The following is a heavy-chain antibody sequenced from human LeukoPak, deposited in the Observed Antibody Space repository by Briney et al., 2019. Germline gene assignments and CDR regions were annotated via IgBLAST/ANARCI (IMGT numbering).Heavy chain of an antibody. D-gene: IGHD2-15*01. CDR3: ARGHEGVVVAATNWFDP. CDR1: GGSFSGYH. J-gene: IGHJ5*02. CDR2: INHSGST. Sequence: SETLSLTCAVYGGSFSGYHWSWIRQPPGKGLEWIGEINHSGSTNYNPSLKSRVTISVDTSKNQFSLKLSSVTAADTAVYYCARGHEGVVVAATNWFDPWGQGTLVTVSS. V-gene: IGHV4-34*01.